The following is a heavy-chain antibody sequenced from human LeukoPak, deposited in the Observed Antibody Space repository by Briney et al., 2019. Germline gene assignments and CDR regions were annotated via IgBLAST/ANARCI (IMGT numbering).Heavy chain of an antibody. CDR1: GGSISSYF. CDR3: ARGDYYDSSGYYGDWFDP. V-gene: IGHV4-4*07. J-gene: IGHJ5*02. Sequence: SETLSLTCTVSGGSISSYFWSWIRQPAGKGLEWIGRIYTSGSTNYNPSLKSRVTMSVDTSKNQFSLKLSSVTAADTAVYYCARGDYYDSSGYYGDWFDPWGQGTLVTVSS. D-gene: IGHD3-22*01. CDR2: IYTSGST.